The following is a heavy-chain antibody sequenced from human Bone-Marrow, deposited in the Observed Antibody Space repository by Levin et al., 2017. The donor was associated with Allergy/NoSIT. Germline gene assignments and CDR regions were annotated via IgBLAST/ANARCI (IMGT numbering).Heavy chain of an antibody. CDR2: IYETGDT. Sequence: SETLSLTCSVSGGSIGSFYWNWIRQPAGKGLEWIGRIYETGDTRFNPSLKSRITMSVDTSKNQFALKLTSVTAADTAVYYCARGGTLLGLEYWGQGILVTVSS. J-gene: IGHJ4*02. V-gene: IGHV4-4*07. D-gene: IGHD3/OR15-3a*01. CDR1: GGSIGSFY. CDR3: ARGGTLLGLEY.